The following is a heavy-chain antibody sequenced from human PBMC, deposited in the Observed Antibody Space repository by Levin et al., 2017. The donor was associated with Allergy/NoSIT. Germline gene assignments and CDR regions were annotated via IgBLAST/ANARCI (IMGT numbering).Heavy chain of an antibody. CDR1: RYIFSDYF. CDR2: INPHSGDT. D-gene: IGHD3-22*01. Sequence: EASVKVSCKASRYIFSDYFIHWVRQAPGQGLEWMGWINPHSGDTKYAQEFQGRVTMTRAPSISTAYMELTRLTADDTAVYYCARDLYNDDSVFGYWGQGT. J-gene: IGHJ4*02. V-gene: IGHV1-2*02. CDR3: ARDLYNDDSVFGY.